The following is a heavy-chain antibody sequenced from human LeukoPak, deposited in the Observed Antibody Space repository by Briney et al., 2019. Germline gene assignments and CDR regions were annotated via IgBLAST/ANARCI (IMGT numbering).Heavy chain of an antibody. CDR2: ISSSSSYI. J-gene: IGHJ4*02. D-gene: IGHD3-10*01. V-gene: IGHV3-21*01. Sequence: TTGGSLRLSCAASGFTFSSYSMNWVRQAPGKGLEWVSSISSSSSYIYYADSVEGRFTISRDNAKNSLYLQMNSLRAEDTAVYYCAREVVRGVSWGQGTLVTVSS. CDR1: GFTFSSYS. CDR3: AREVVRGVS.